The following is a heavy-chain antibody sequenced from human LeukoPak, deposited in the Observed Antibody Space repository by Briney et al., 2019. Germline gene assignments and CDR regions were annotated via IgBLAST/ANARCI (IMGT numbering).Heavy chain of an antibody. V-gene: IGHV3-30*02. D-gene: IGHD1-26*01. CDR2: IRYDGSNK. J-gene: IGHJ4*02. CDR3: AKDGSGSYYYSMYYFDY. CDR1: GFSFSDYA. Sequence: SGGSLRLSCAASGFSFSDYAIYWVRQTPGKGLEWVAFIRYDGSNKIYADSVKGRFTISRDNSKNTLYLQMNSLRAEDTAVYYCAKDGSGSYYYSMYYFDYWGQGTLVTVSS.